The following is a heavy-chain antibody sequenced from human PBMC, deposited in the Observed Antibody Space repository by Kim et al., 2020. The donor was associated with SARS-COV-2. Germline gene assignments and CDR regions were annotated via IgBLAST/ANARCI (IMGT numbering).Heavy chain of an antibody. J-gene: IGHJ6*02. CDR1: GGTFSSYA. D-gene: IGHD3-22*01. Sequence: SVKVSCKASGGTFSSYAISWVRQAPGQGLEWMGGIIPIFGTANYAQKFQGRVTITADESTSTAYMELSSLRSEDTAVYYCARAACDSSGYSCPYYYGMDVWGQGTTVTVSS. V-gene: IGHV1-69*13. CDR2: IIPIFGTA. CDR3: ARAACDSSGYSCPYYYGMDV.